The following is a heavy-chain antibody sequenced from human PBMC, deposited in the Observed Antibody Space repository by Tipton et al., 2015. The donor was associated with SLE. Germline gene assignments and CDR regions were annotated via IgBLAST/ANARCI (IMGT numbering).Heavy chain of an antibody. Sequence: TLSLTCAVYGGSFSGYYWSWIRQPPGEGLEWIGEIDHSGSTNYNPSLKSRVTISVDTSKNQFSLRLNSVSAADTAVYYCAKWTRGFDYWGQGTLVTVSS. J-gene: IGHJ4*02. D-gene: IGHD2-8*01. V-gene: IGHV4-34*01. CDR3: AKWTRGFDY. CDR1: GGSFSGYY. CDR2: IDHSGST.